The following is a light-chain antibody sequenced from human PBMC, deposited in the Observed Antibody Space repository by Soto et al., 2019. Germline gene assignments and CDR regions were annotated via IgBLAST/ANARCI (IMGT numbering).Light chain of an antibody. J-gene: IGLJ1*01. Sequence: QSVLTQPASVSGSAGQSITISCTGTSSDVGGYNYVSWYQQHPGKAPKLMIYEVSNRPSGVSNRFSGSKSGNTASLTISGLQAEDEADYYCSSYTSSSTPRVFGTGTKVTVL. CDR1: SSDVGGYNY. CDR2: EVS. V-gene: IGLV2-14*01. CDR3: SSYTSSSTPRV.